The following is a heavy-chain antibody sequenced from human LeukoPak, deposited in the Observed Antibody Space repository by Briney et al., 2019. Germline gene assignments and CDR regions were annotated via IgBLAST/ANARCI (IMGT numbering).Heavy chain of an antibody. V-gene: IGHV3-11*06. CDR1: GFTFSDYY. Sequence: GGSLRLSCAASGFTFSDYYMSWIRQAPGKGLEWVSYISSSSSYTNYADSVKGRFTISRDNAKNSLYPQMNSLGAEDTAVYYCARQGGAYSSGRFDYWGQGTLVTVSS. J-gene: IGHJ4*02. D-gene: IGHD6-19*01. CDR2: ISSSSSYT. CDR3: ARQGGAYSSGRFDY.